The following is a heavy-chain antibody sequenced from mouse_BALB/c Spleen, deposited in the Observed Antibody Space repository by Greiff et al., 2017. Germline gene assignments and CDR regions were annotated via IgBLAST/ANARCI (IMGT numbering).Heavy chain of an antibody. CDR3: ARSGTGADY. V-gene: IGHV5-17*02. CDR2: ISSGSSTI. J-gene: IGHJ2*01. D-gene: IGHD3-3*01. Sequence: EVKLVESGGGLVQPGGSRKLSCAASGFTFSSFGMHWVRQAPEKGLEWVAYISSGSSTIYYADTVKGRFTISRDNPKNTLFLQMTSLRSEDTAMYYCARSGTGADYWGQGTTLTVSS. CDR1: GFTFSSFG.